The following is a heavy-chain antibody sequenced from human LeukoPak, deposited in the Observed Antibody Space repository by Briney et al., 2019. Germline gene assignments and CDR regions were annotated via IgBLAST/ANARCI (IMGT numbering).Heavy chain of an antibody. J-gene: IGHJ4*02. Sequence: PSETLSLTCSVSGGSINNYYWSWFRQPPGKGLEWIGYIHYSGSTNYNPSLTSRVTISVDTSKNQFSLKLSSVTAADTAVYYCARHSGAGTGFVYWGQGTLVTVSS. CDR2: IHYSGST. D-gene: IGHD6-19*01. CDR1: GGSINNYY. CDR3: ARHSGAGTGFVY. V-gene: IGHV4-59*08.